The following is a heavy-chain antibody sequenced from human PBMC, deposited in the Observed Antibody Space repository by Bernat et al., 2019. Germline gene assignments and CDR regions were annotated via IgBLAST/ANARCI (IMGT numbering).Heavy chain of an antibody. CDR1: GFTFSSTW. V-gene: IGHV3-15*07. Sequence: EVQLVESGGGLVKPGGSLRLSCAASGFTFSSTWMNWVRQAPGKGLEWVGRIRSGAETTDYDAPVKGRFTISRDDSTNTLYLRMNSLTTEDTAVYYCTTNSGWYNFDYWGQGTLVTVSS. CDR3: TTNSGWYNFDY. D-gene: IGHD6-19*01. CDR2: IRSGAETT. J-gene: IGHJ4*02.